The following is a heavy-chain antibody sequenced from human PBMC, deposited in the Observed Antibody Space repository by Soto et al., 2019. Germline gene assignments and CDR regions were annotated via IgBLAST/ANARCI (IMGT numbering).Heavy chain of an antibody. Sequence: QITLKESGPTLVKPTQTLTLTCSFSGFSLSTRGMGVAWIRQPPGKALEWLALIFWDDDKRYSQSLQGRLTNTKDTSKNQVVFTMANVDPVDTATYDWARRSWAEAEGPYSDDRGYYWVDCDYWGQGTLVTASS. CDR3: ARRSWAEAEGPYSDDRGYYWVDCDY. D-gene: IGHD3-22*01. CDR2: IFWDDDK. J-gene: IGHJ4*02. CDR1: GFSLSTRGMG. V-gene: IGHV2-5*02.